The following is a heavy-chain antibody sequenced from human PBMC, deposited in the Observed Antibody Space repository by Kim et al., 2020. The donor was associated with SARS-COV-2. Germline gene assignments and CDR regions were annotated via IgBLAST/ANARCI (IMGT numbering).Heavy chain of an antibody. V-gene: IGHV3-21*01. CDR3: GGYISAAGASPRYDY. Sequence: GGSLRLSCAASGFTFSSYSMNWVRQAPGKGLEWVSSISSSSSYIYYPDSVKGRFTISRDNAKNSLYLQMNSLRAEDTAVYYCGGYISAAGASPRYDYWGQGTLVTVSS. CDR2: ISSSSSYI. CDR1: GFTFSSYS. J-gene: IGHJ4*02. D-gene: IGHD6-13*01.